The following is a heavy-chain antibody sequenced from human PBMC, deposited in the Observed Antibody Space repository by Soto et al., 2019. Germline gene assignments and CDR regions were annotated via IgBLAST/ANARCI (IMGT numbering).Heavy chain of an antibody. CDR2: IYYSGST. V-gene: IGHV4-31*03. D-gene: IGHD2-8*01. CDR1: GGSISSGGYY. Sequence: QVQLQESGPGLVKPSQTLSLTCTVSGGSISSGGYYWSWIRQHPGKGLEWIGYIYYSGSTYYNPSLMSRVTIPVDTSKNQFSLKLSSVTAADTAVYYCASWNAIRFHYYYYYMDVWGKGTTVTVSS. J-gene: IGHJ6*03. CDR3: ASWNAIRFHYYYYYMDV.